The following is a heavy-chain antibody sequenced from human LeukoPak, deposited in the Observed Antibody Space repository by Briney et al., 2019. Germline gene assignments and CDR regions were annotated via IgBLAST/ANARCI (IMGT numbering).Heavy chain of an antibody. CDR2: ISAYNGNT. CDR3: ARGSIAVDYYYGMDV. D-gene: IGHD6-19*01. J-gene: IGHJ6*02. CDR1: GYTFTSYG. Sequence: ASVKVSCKASGYTFTSYGISWVRQAPGQGLEWMGWISAYNGNTNYAQKLQGRVTMTTDTSTSTAYMELRSLRSDDTAVYYCARGSIAVDYYYGMDVWGQGTTVTVSS. V-gene: IGHV1-18*01.